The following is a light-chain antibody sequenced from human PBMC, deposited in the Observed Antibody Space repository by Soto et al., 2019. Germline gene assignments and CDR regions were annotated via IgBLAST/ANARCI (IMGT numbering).Light chain of an antibody. CDR2: GAS. V-gene: IGKV3-20*01. CDR3: QQHGTSPIT. J-gene: IGKJ5*01. Sequence: EIVLTQSPGTLSLSPGEGATLSCRASQSVNSRYIAWYQVKPGQAPRLLIYGASSRATGIPDRFSGSGSGTDFTLTISRLEPEDFAVYYCQQHGTSPITFGQGTRLEIK. CDR1: QSVNSRY.